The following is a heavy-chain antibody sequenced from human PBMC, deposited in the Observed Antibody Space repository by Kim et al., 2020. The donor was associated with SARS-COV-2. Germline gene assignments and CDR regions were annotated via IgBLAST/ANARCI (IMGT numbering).Heavy chain of an antibody. V-gene: IGHV3-7*03. J-gene: IGHJ4*02. D-gene: IGHD2-15*01. CDR3: ANSIGYAFDY. CDR2: SVK. Sequence: SVKGYADSVKGRTTISRDNAKNSLYLEMDTLRVEDTAVYYCANSIGYAFDYWGQGTKVTVSS.